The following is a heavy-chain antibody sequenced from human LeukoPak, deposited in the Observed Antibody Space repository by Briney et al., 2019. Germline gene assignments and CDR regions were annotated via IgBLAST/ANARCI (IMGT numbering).Heavy chain of an antibody. D-gene: IGHD6-13*01. CDR1: GFTFNIYS. CDR3: ARKGIAAAGTRFDP. Sequence: GGSLRLSCAASGFTFNIYSMNWVRQAPGKGLEWVSYIGSSGTDMYYADSVKGRFTISRDNAKNSLYLQMNSLRAEDTAVYYCARKGIAAAGTRFDPWGQGTLVTVSS. V-gene: IGHV3-21*04. J-gene: IGHJ5*02. CDR2: IGSSGTDM.